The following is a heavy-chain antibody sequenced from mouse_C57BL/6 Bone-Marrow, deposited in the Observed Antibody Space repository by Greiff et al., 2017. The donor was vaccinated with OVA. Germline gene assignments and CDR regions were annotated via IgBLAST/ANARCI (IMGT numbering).Heavy chain of an antibody. V-gene: IGHV15-2*01. Sequence: QVQLQQSGSELRSPGSSVKLSCKDFDSEVFPIAYMSWVRQKPGHGFEWIGGILPSIGRTIYGEKFEDKATLDADTLSNTAYLELNSLTSEDSAIYYCARSSYYSNPNYFDYWGQGTTLTVSS. CDR1: DSEVFPIAY. CDR2: ILPSIGRT. CDR3: ARSSYYSNPNYFDY. J-gene: IGHJ2*01. D-gene: IGHD2-5*01.